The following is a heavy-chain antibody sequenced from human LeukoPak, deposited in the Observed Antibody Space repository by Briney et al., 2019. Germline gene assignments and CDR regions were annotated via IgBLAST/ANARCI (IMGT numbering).Heavy chain of an antibody. CDR3: ASDYYDILTGPSGGMDV. J-gene: IGHJ6*02. CDR1: GFTFSSYS. CDR2: ISSSSSYI. Sequence: GGSLRLSCAASGFTFSSYSMNWVRQAPGKGLEWVSSISSSSSYIYYADSVKGRFTISRDNAKNSLYLQMNSLRAEDTAVYYCASDYYDILTGPSGGMDVWAKGPRSPSP. V-gene: IGHV3-21*01. D-gene: IGHD3-9*01.